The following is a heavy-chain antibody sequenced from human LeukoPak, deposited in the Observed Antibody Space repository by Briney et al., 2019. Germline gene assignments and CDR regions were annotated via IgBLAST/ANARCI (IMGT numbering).Heavy chain of an antibody. J-gene: IGHJ3*02. CDR3: ARRDGYNYVAFDI. V-gene: IGHV3-48*03. D-gene: IGHD5-24*01. CDR2: ISSSGSTI. CDR1: GFTFCSYE. Sequence: GGSLRLSCAASGFTFCSYEMNWVRQAPGKGLEWVSYISSSGSTIYYADSVKGRFTISRDNAKNSLYLQMNSLRAEDTAVYYCARRDGYNYVAFDIWGQGIMVTVSS.